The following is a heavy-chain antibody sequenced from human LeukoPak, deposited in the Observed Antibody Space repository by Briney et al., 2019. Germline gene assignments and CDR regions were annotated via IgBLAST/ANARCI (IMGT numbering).Heavy chain of an antibody. V-gene: IGHV3-30*03. CDR3: APSIGELLSGYFDY. J-gene: IGHJ4*02. CDR2: ISYDGSNK. Sequence: GESLRLSCAASGFTFSSYGMHWVRQAPGKGLEWVAVISYDGSNKYYADSVKGRFTISRDNSKNTLYLQMNSLRAEDTAVYYCAPSIGELLSGYFDYWGQGTLVTVSS. D-gene: IGHD3-10*01. CDR1: GFTFSSYG.